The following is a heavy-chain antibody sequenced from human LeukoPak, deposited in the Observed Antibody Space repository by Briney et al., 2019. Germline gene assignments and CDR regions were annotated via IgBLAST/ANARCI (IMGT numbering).Heavy chain of an antibody. Sequence: SVKVSCKASGGTFSSYAISWVRQAPGQGLEWMGGIIPIFGTANYAQKFQGRVTITADKSTSTAYMELSSLRSEDTAVYYCAAPRANSSSWAVAFDIWGQGTMVTVSS. CDR2: IIPIFGTA. CDR3: AAPRANSSSWAVAFDI. J-gene: IGHJ3*02. D-gene: IGHD6-13*01. V-gene: IGHV1-69*06. CDR1: GGTFSSYA.